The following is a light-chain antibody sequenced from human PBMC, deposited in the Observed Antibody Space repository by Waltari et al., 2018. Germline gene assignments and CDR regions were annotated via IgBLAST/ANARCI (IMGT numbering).Light chain of an antibody. V-gene: IGLV3-21*04. CDR1: EIENKP. CDR2: YSG. J-gene: IGLJ3*02. Sequence: SYVLTHSPSVSVAPGKTAPATCGGDEIENKPVHSYQQKQGQATVVGIYYSGDGRSGIAERFSGGGGGRGATLTISRVEAGDEADYYCQVWDSSTDQWLFGGGTKLTVL. CDR3: QVWDSSTDQWL.